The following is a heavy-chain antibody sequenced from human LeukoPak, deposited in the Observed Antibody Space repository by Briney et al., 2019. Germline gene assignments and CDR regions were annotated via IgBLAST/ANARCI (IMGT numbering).Heavy chain of an antibody. CDR2: TYYRSKWYN. J-gene: IGHJ5*02. CDR1: GDSVSSNSAA. V-gene: IGHV6-1*01. Sequence: SQTLSLTCAISGDSVSSNSAAWNWIRQSPSRGLEWLGRTYYRSKWYNDYAVSMKSRITINPDTSKDQFSLQLTSVTPEDTAVYYCARGHGYSYGNNWFDPWGQGTLVTVSS. CDR3: ARGHGYSYGNNWFDP. D-gene: IGHD5-18*01.